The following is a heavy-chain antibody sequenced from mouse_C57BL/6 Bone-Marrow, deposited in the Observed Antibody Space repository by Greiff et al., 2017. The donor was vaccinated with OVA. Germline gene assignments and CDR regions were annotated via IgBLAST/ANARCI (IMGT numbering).Heavy chain of an antibody. V-gene: IGHV2-2*01. D-gene: IGHD2-4*01. CDR3: ARQNYDYDAWFAY. Sequence: QVQLQQSGPGLVQPSQSLSITCTVSGFSLTSYGVHWVRQSPGKGLEWLGVIWSGGGTDYNAAFISRLSISKDNSKSQVFFKMNSLQADDTAIYYCARQNYDYDAWFAYWGQGTLVTVSA. CDR1: GFSLTSYG. CDR2: IWSGGGT. J-gene: IGHJ3*01.